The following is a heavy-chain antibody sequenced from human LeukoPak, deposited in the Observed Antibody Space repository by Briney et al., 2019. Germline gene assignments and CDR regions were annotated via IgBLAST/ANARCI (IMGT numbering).Heavy chain of an antibody. J-gene: IGHJ3*02. V-gene: IGHV3-9*01. CDR2: ISWNSGSI. D-gene: IGHD5-18*01. CDR1: GFTFDDYA. CDR3: AKDIGYGAFDI. Sequence: QSGGSLRLSCAASGFTFDDYAMHWVRHAPGKGLEWVSGISWNSGSIGYADSVKGRFTISRDNAKNSLYLQMNSLRAEDTALYYCAKDIGYGAFDIWGQGTMVTVSS.